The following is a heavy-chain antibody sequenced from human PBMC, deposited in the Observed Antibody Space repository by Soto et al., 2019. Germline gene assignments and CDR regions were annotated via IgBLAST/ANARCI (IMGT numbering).Heavy chain of an antibody. V-gene: IGHV1-69*01. J-gene: IGHJ4*02. CDR1: GVTFSRQD. Sequence: QVQLVQSGAEVKKPGSSVKVSCKASGVTFSRQDMRWVRQAPGQGLEWMGGIIPIFGTPQYAEKFQDRVTITADESTSTATMKLGSLTFEDTAVYYCAPNEGTEGYSFDYWGQETRVTFSS. CDR2: IIPIFGTP. CDR3: APNEGTEGYSFDY. D-gene: IGHD1-1*01.